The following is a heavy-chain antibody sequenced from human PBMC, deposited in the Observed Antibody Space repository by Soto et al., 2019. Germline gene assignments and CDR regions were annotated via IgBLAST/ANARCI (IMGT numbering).Heavy chain of an antibody. CDR2: IYYSGST. J-gene: IGHJ6*03. CDR1: GGSISSYY. D-gene: IGHD6-13*01. Sequence: QVQLQESGPGLVKPSETLSLTCTVSGGSISSYYWSWIRQPPGKGLEWIGYIYYSGSTNYNPSLTSRVTISVDTSKNQFSLKLSSVTAADTAVYYCARRRAAAGTLDYYYYMDVWGKGTTVTVSS. CDR3: ARRRAAAGTLDYYYYMDV. V-gene: IGHV4-59*08.